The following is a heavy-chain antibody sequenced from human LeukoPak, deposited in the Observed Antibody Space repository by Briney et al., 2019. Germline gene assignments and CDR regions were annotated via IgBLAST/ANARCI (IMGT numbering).Heavy chain of an antibody. V-gene: IGHV1-69*13. CDR3: ARGRAYCGGDCYFDY. Sequence: ASVKVSCKASGGTFSSYAISWVRQAPGQGLEWMGGIIPNFGTANYAQKFQGRVTITADESTSTAYMELSSLRSEDTAVYYCARGRAYCGGDCYFDYWGQGTLVTVSS. J-gene: IGHJ4*02. CDR2: IIPNFGTA. D-gene: IGHD2-21*01. CDR1: GGTFSSYA.